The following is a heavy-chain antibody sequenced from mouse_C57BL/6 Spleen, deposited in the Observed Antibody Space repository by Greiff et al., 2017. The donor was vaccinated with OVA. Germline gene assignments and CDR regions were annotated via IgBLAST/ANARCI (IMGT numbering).Heavy chain of an antibody. CDR3: ASSIYYDYDGNAMDY. CDR2: INPNYGTT. J-gene: IGHJ4*01. D-gene: IGHD2-4*01. Sequence: EVQLQQSGPELVKPGASVKISCKASGYSFTDYNMNWVKQSNGKSLEWIGVINPNYGTTSYNQKFKGKATLTVDQSSSTAYMQLNSLTSEDSAVYYCASSIYYDYDGNAMDYWGQGTSVTVSS. CDR1: GYSFTDYN. V-gene: IGHV1-39*01.